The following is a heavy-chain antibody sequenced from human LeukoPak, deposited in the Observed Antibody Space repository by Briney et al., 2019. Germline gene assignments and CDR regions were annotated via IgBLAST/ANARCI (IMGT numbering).Heavy chain of an antibody. J-gene: IGHJ6*02. D-gene: IGHD6-6*01. CDR3: ARMSGDSSSSINYYYYGMDV. V-gene: IGHV4-59*01. CDR2: IYYSGST. CDR1: GGSISSYY. Sequence: SETLSLTCTVSGGSISSYYWSWIRQPPGKGLEWIGYIYYSGSTNYNPSLKSRVTISVDTSKNQFSLKLSSVTAADTAVYYYARMSGDSSSSINYYYYGMDVWGQGTTVTVSS.